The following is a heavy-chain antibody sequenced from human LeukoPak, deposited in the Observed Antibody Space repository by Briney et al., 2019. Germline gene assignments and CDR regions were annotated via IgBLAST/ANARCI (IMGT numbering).Heavy chain of an antibody. D-gene: IGHD6-19*01. CDR1: GFIFSSYA. CDR2: ISGSGGST. J-gene: IGHJ6*02. CDR3: AKDPSIAVAGPDYGMDV. Sequence: GGSLRLSCAASGFIFSSYAMSWVRQAPGKGLEWVSAISGSGGSTYYADSVKGRFTISRDNSKNTLYLQMNSLRAEDTAVYYCAKDPSIAVAGPDYGMDVWGQGTTVTVSS. V-gene: IGHV3-23*01.